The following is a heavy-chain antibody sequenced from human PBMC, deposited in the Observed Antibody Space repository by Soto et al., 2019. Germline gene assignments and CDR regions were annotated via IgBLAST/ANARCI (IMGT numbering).Heavy chain of an antibody. D-gene: IGHD3-10*01. V-gene: IGHV1-2*04. CDR2: INPNSGGT. J-gene: IGHJ6*02. CDR1: GYTFTGYY. Sequence: ASVKVSCKASGYTFTGYYMHWVRQAPGQGLEWMGWINPNSGGTNYAQKFQGWVTMTRDTSISTAYMELSRLRSDDTAVYYCARDRGPESDYYYGMDGWGQGTTVTVSS. CDR3: ARDRGPESDYYYGMDG.